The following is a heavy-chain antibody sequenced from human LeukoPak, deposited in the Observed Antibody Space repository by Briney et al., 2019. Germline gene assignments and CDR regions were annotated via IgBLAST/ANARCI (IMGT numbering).Heavy chain of an antibody. V-gene: IGHV1-2*02. CDR2: INPNSGGT. D-gene: IGHD2-2*01. CDR3: ARGRCSSRSCYLFDY. CDR1: GYTLTGYY. Sequence: ASVKVSCKAAGYTLTGYYMHWVRQAPGQGLEWMGWINPNSGGTNYAQKFQGRVTMTRDTSISTAYMELSRLRSDDTAVYYCARGRCSSRSCYLFDYWGQGTLVTVSS. J-gene: IGHJ4*02.